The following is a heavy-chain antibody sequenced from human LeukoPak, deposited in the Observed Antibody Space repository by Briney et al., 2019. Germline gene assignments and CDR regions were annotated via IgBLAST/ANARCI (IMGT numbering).Heavy chain of an antibody. V-gene: IGHV4-34*01. Sequence: SETLSLTCAVTGVPFSNYYWSWLRQSRRQGLEWIGEINHSEYTNYNPSLKSRVTMSIDTSKNQFSLILTSVTAADAGVYYCTRAVAGHPDWGQGTLVTVSS. J-gene: IGHJ4*02. CDR2: INHSEYT. CDR3: TRAVAGHPD. CDR1: GVPFSNYY. D-gene: IGHD6-19*01.